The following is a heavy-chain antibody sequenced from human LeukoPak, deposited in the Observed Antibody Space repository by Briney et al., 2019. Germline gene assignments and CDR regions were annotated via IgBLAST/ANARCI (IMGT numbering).Heavy chain of an antibody. Sequence: GASAKVSCKASGYTFTSYGTSWVRQAPGQGLEWMGWISAYNGNTNYAQKLQGRVTMTTDTSTSTAYMELRSLRSDDTAVYYCARDVNLNYYDSSGRRFDPWGQGTLVTVSS. CDR2: ISAYNGNT. V-gene: IGHV1-18*01. J-gene: IGHJ5*02. D-gene: IGHD3-22*01. CDR1: GYTFTSYG. CDR3: ARDVNLNYYDSSGRRFDP.